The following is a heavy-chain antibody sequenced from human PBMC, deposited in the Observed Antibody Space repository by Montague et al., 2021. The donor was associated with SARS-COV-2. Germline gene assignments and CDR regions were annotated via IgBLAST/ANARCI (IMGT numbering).Heavy chain of an antibody. J-gene: IGHJ6*02. CDR2: IDWDDDK. Sequence: PALVKPTQTLTLTCTFSGFSLSTSGMCVSWIRQPPGKALEWLARIDWDDDKYYSTSLKTRLTISKDTSKNQVVLTMINMDPVGTATYYCARTAGTDYTGYYYYAMDVWGQGTTVTVSS. CDR1: GFSLSTSGMC. V-gene: IGHV2-70*11. D-gene: IGHD3-10*01. CDR3: ARTAGTDYTGYYYYAMDV.